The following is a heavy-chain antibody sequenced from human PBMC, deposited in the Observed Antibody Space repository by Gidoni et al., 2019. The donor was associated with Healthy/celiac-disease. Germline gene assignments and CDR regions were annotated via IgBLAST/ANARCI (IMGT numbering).Heavy chain of an antibody. CDR1: GGSLSSSSYY. CDR3: ARPPSGDYYGSGSYYKGDAFDI. Sequence: QLQLQESGPGLVKPSETLSLTCTVHGGSLSSSSYYWGWIRQPPGKGLEWIGSIYYSGSTYYNPSLKSRVTISVDTSKNQFSLKLSSVTAADTAVYYCARPPSGDYYGSGSYYKGDAFDIWGQGTMVTVSS. V-gene: IGHV4-39*01. CDR2: IYYSGST. J-gene: IGHJ3*02. D-gene: IGHD3-10*01.